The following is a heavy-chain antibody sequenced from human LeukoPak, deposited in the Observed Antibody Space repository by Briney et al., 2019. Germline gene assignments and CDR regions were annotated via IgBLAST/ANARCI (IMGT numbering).Heavy chain of an antibody. Sequence: ASVKVSCKASGYTFTSYYMHWVRQAPGQGLEWMGIINPSGGSTSYAQKFQGRVTMTRDTSTSTVYMELSSVTAADTAVYYCARSDFWSGYYLDYWGQGTLVTVSS. CDR2: INPSGGST. CDR1: GYTFTSYY. V-gene: IGHV1-46*01. CDR3: ARSDFWSGYYLDY. D-gene: IGHD3-3*01. J-gene: IGHJ4*02.